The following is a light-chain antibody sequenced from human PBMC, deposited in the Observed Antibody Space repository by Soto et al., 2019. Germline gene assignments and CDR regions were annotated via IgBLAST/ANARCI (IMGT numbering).Light chain of an antibody. V-gene: IGKV1-8*01. CDR2: AAS. CDR3: QQYYSYPLT. J-gene: IGKJ3*01. CDR1: QGISSY. Sequence: AIRMTQSPSSFSASTGDRVTITCRASQGISSYLAWYQQKPGKAPKLLIYAASTLQSGVPSRFSGSGSGTDFTLTVSCLQSEDFATHYCQQYYSYPLTFGPGTKVDIK.